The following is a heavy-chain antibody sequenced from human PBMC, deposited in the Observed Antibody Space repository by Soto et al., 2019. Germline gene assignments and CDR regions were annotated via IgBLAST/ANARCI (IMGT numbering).Heavy chain of an antibody. CDR2: IIPIFGTA. CDR3: ARALMPGVAVAGDY. V-gene: IGHV1-69*01. CDR1: GGTFSSYA. Sequence: QVQLVQSGAEVKKPGSSVKVSCKASGGTFSSYAISWVRQAPGQGLEWMGGIIPIFGTANYAQKFQGRVTITADESTSTAHMELSSLRSEDTAVYYCARALMPGVAVAGDYWGQGTLVTVSS. J-gene: IGHJ4*02. D-gene: IGHD6-19*01.